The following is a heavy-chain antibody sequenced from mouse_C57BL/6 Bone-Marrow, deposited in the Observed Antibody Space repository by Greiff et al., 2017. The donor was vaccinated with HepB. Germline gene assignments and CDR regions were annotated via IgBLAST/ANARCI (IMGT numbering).Heavy chain of an antibody. D-gene: IGHD5-1*01. V-gene: IGHV3-6*01. CDR1: GYSITSGYY. CDR2: ISYDGSN. Sequence: EVKLQESGPGLVKPSQSLSLTCSVTGYSITSGYYWNWIRQFPGNKLEWMGYISYDGSNNYNPSLKNRISITRDTSKNQFFLKLNSVTTEDTATYYCARGVLSYYFDYWGQGTTLTVSS. CDR3: ARGVLSYYFDY. J-gene: IGHJ2*01.